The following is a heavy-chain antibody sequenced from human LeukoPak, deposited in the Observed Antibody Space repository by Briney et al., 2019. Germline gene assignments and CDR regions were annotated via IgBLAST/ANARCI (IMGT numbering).Heavy chain of an antibody. V-gene: IGHV3-7*01. CDR3: ARDPGIAVG. D-gene: IGHD6-19*01. CDR1: GFTFSSFW. Sequence: GRSLRLSCAASGFTFSSFWMSWVRQAPGKGLEWVANIKEDGSEKNYMDSVKGRFTISRDNAKKLVYLQMNSLRAEDTAVYYCARDPGIAVGWGQGTLVTVSS. J-gene: IGHJ4*02. CDR2: IKEDGSEK.